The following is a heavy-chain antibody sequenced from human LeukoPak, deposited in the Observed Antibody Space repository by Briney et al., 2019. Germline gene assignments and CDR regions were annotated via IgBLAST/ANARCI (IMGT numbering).Heavy chain of an antibody. CDR3: ARLGEGSPNYCGGDCYSGSFDY. D-gene: IGHD2-21*02. CDR2: IYPGDSDT. J-gene: IGHJ4*02. V-gene: IGHV5-51*01. Sequence: GESLKISCKGSGYSFTSYWIGWVRQMPGKGLEWMGIIYPGDSDTRYSPSFQGQVTISADKSISTAYLQWSSLKASDTAMYYCARLGEGSPNYCGGDCYSGSFDYWGQGTLVTVSS. CDR1: GYSFTSYW.